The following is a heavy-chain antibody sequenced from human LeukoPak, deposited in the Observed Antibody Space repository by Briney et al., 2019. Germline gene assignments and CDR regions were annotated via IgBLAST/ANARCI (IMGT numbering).Heavy chain of an antibody. D-gene: IGHD6-6*01. CDR1: GFTFSSYA. V-gene: IGHV3-23*01. CDR2: ISGSGGST. Sequence: GGSLRLSCAASGFTFSSYAMSWVRQAPGKGLEWVSAISGSGGSTYYADSVKGRFTISGDNSKNTLYLQMNSLRAEDTAVYYCAKDQFYRPLVLDYWGQGTLVTVSS. CDR3: AKDQFYRPLVLDY. J-gene: IGHJ4*02.